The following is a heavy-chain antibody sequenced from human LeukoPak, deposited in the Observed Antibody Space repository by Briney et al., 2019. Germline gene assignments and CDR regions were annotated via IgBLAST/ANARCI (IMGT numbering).Heavy chain of an antibody. J-gene: IGHJ4*02. Sequence: PSETLSLTCTVSGGSVSSGSYYWSWIRQPPGKGLEWIGYIYYSGSTNYNPSLKSRVTISVDTSKNQFSLKLSSVTAADTAVYYCASRDLITMIAFDYWGQGTLVTVSS. CDR3: ASRDLITMIAFDY. CDR2: IYYSGST. V-gene: IGHV4-61*01. D-gene: IGHD3-22*01. CDR1: GGSVSSGSYY.